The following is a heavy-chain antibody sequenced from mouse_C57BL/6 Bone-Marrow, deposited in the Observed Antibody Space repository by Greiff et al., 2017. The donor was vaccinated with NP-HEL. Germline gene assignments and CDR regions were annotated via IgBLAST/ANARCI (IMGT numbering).Heavy chain of an antibody. V-gene: IGHV1-50*01. CDR3: ARSLRLRPAWFAY. CDR1: GYTFTSYW. J-gene: IGHJ3*01. Sequence: QVQLQQPGAELVKPGASVKLSCKASGYTFTSYWMQWVKQRPGQGLEWIGEIDPSDSYTNYNQKFKGKATLTVDTSSSTAYMQLSSLTSEDSAVYYCARSLRLRPAWFAYWGQGTLVTVSA. CDR2: IDPSDSYT. D-gene: IGHD3-2*02.